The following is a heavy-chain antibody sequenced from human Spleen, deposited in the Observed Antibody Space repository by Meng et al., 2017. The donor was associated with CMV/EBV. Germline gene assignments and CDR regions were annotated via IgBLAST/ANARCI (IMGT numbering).Heavy chain of an antibody. CDR1: GFTFSRFE. CDR3: ATSRTFDY. V-gene: IGHV3-74*01. CDR2: INSDGSST. Sequence: GESLKISCAASGFTFSRFEMNWVRQVPGKGLVWVSRINSDGSSTSYADSVKGRFTISRDNAKNTLYLQMNSLRAEDTAVYYCATSRTFDYWGQGTLVTVSS. J-gene: IGHJ4*02. D-gene: IGHD1-14*01.